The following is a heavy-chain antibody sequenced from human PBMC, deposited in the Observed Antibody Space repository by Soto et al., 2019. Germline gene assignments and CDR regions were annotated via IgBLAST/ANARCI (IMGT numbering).Heavy chain of an antibody. Sequence: GGSLTLSCAASGFTFSRHWMIWLRQAPRKGLEWVTNIKQDGSEKYYVDSVKGRFTISRDNAKNPLYLQMNSLRAEETAVYYCARRSHSSWPRWFDPWGQGTLVTVSS. CDR1: GFTFSRHW. D-gene: IGHD6-13*01. V-gene: IGHV3-7*01. J-gene: IGHJ5*02. CDR3: ARRSHSSWPRWFDP. CDR2: IKQDGSEK.